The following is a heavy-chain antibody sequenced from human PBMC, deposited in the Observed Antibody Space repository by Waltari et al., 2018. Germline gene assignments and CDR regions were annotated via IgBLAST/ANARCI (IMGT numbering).Heavy chain of an antibody. D-gene: IGHD1-26*01. Sequence: EVQLVESGGGLVQPGGSLRLACAASGFTLTSYSMNWVRQAPGKGLEWVSSTDTSGTSKYYADSVKGRFTVSRDNAKNSMYLEMDSLRAEDTAVYYCARWRWHQSELDSWGQGTLVTVSS. V-gene: IGHV3-21*01. CDR1: GFTLTSYS. CDR3: ARWRWHQSELDS. J-gene: IGHJ4*02. CDR2: TDTSGTSK.